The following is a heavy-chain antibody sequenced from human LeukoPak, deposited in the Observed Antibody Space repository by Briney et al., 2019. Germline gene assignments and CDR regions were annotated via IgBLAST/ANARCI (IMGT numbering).Heavy chain of an antibody. Sequence: SETLSLTCTVSGGSITNYDWSWIRQPPGKGLEWIGYMFHSGTTNYNPSLKSQVTISRDTSKSQFALKLSSVTAADTAVYYCARRGGSPLGAFDIWGQGTMVTVSS. D-gene: IGHD1-26*01. CDR1: GGSITNYD. CDR2: MFHSGTT. J-gene: IGHJ3*02. CDR3: ARRGGSPLGAFDI. V-gene: IGHV4-59*01.